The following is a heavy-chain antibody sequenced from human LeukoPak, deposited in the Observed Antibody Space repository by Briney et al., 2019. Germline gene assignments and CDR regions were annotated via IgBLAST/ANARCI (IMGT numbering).Heavy chain of an antibody. Sequence: SGPTLVKPTQTLTLTCTFSGFSLSTSGVGVGWIRQPPGKALEWLALIYWNDDKRYSPSLKSRLTITKDTSKNQVVLTMTNMDPVDTATYYCAHRLDDFWSGYYPPGYFDYWGQGTLVTVSS. J-gene: IGHJ4*02. CDR3: AHRLDDFWSGYYPPGYFDY. V-gene: IGHV2-5*01. CDR1: GFSLSTSGVG. CDR2: IYWNDDK. D-gene: IGHD3-3*01.